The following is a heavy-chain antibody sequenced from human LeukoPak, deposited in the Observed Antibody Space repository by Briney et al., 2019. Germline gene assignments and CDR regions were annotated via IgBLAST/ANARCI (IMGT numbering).Heavy chain of an antibody. CDR3: ARHHSDYVGGNSLYWVYFDH. Sequence: SETLSLTCSVSGGSISSYYWSWIRQPPGKGLEWIGFIFYSGSTSYNPSLRSRVTISVDTSNNQFSLRLSSVTAADTAVYYCARHHSDYVGGNSLYWVYFDHWGQGSLVTVSS. CDR1: GGSISSYY. CDR2: IFYSGST. V-gene: IGHV4-59*08. D-gene: IGHD3-16*01. J-gene: IGHJ4*02.